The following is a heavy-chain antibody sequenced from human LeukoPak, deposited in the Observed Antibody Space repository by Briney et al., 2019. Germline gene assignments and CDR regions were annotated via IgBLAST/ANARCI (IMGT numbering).Heavy chain of an antibody. CDR3: ARAQSLTAPAGTFANS. D-gene: IGHD6-13*01. J-gene: IGHJ4*02. CDR2: INPNSGGT. CDR1: VYAFTGYF. Sequence: ASVKVSCEASVYAFTGYFLHCGRRAPGQGFEWMRWINPNSGGTYYTQRFKGRVTMTRDTSISTAYMELSSLRSDDTAVYYCARAQSLTAPAGTFANSWGQGTLVTVSS. V-gene: IGHV1-2*02.